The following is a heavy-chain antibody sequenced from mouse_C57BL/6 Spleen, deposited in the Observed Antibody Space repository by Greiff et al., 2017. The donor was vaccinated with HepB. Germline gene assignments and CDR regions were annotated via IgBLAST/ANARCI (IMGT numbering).Heavy chain of an antibody. V-gene: IGHV1-72*01. D-gene: IGHD1-1*01. Sequence: QVQLQQPGAELVKPGASVKLSCKASGYTFTSYWMHWVKQRPGRGLEWIGRIDPNSDGTKYNEKFKSKATLTVDKPSSTAYMQLSSLTSEDSAVYYCTRCGYGSSYNNYFDYWGQGTTLTVSS. CDR1: GYTFTSYW. CDR3: TRCGYGSSYNNYFDY. CDR2: IDPNSDGT. J-gene: IGHJ2*01.